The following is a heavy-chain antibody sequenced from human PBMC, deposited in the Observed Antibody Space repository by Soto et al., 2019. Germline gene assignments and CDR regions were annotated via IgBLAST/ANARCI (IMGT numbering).Heavy chain of an antibody. J-gene: IGHJ3*02. V-gene: IGHV6-1*01. Sequence: QSQTLSLTCAISGDSVSSNSAAWNWIRQSPSRGLEWLGRTYYRSKWYNYYAVSVKSRLTINRDTSKNQFSLRLNSVTPEDTAVYYCARAAIVVVPAATRKSTFDIWGQGTMVTVSS. CDR3: ARAAIVVVPAATRKSTFDI. CDR2: TYYRSKWYN. CDR1: GDSVSSNSAA. D-gene: IGHD2-2*01.